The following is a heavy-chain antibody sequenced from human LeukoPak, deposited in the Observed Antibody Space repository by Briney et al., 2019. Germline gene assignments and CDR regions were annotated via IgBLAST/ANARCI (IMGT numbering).Heavy chain of an antibody. V-gene: IGHV3-66*01. Sequence: GGSLRLSCTGSGFTVSSSYMSWVRQTPGKGLEWVSVMYSGGTTYYADSVKGRFTISRDSSKNTVNLQMNSLRAEDTAVYYCARDLGMANYFDYWGQGTLVTVSS. CDR3: ARDLGMANYFDY. D-gene: IGHD1-20*01. J-gene: IGHJ4*02. CDR2: MYSGGTT. CDR1: GFTVSSSY.